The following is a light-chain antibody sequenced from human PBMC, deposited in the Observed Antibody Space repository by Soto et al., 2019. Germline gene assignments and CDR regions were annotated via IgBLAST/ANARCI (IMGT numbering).Light chain of an antibody. CDR1: SSNIGTNT. CDR3: AAWDGSLNGVL. V-gene: IGLV1-44*01. CDR2: SNN. Sequence: QAVVTQPPSASGTPGQRVTISCSGSSSNIGTNTVNWYQQLPGSAPKFLIYSNNQRPSGVPDRFSGSKSGTSASLAISGLQPDDEADYYCAAWDGSLNGVLFGGGTKLPS. J-gene: IGLJ2*01.